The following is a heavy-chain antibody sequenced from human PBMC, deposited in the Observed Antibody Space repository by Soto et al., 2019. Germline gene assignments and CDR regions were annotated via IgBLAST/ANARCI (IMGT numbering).Heavy chain of an antibody. V-gene: IGHV3-23*01. D-gene: IGHD3-10*01. CDR1: GFTFSSYA. CDR2: ISGSGGST. Sequence: PGGSLRLSCAASGFTFSSYAMSWVRQAPGKGLEWVSAISGSGGSTYYADSVKGRFTISRDNSKNTLYLQMNSLRAEDTAVYYCAKLWFGELLSVGYCFDYWGQGTLVTVSS. J-gene: IGHJ4*02. CDR3: AKLWFGELLSVGYCFDY.